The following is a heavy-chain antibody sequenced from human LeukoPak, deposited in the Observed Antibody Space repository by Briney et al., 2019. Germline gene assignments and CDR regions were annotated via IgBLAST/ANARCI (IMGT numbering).Heavy chain of an antibody. V-gene: IGHV3-23*01. D-gene: IGHD2-21*02. CDR1: GFTFSSYA. J-gene: IGHJ4*02. Sequence: GGSLRLSCAASGFTFSSYAMSWVRQAPGKGLEWVSAISGSGGSTYYADSVKGRSTISRDNSRNTLYLQMNSLRAEDTAVYYCAKKSYRVVTASSIDYWGQGTLVTVSS. CDR2: ISGSGGST. CDR3: AKKSYRVVTASSIDY.